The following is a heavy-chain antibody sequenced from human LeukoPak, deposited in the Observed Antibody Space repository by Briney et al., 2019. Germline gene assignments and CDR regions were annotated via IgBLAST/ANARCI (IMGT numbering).Heavy chain of an antibody. Sequence: ASVKVSCKASGYTFTGYYMHWVRQAPGQGLEWMGWINPNSGGTNYAQKFQGRVTMTRDTSISTAYMELSRLRSDDTAVYYCARGHSSGWYREYDAFDIWGQGTMVTVSS. CDR3: ARGHSSGWYREYDAFDI. CDR2: INPNSGGT. D-gene: IGHD6-19*01. CDR1: GYTFTGYY. V-gene: IGHV1-2*02. J-gene: IGHJ3*02.